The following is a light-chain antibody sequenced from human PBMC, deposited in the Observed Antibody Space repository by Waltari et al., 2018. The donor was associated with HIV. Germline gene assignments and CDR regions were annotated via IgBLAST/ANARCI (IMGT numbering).Light chain of an antibody. CDR2: LAS. CDR1: QSLLRNDGNNY. Sequence: DIVLTQSPLSLPVTPGESASLSCRASQSLLRNDGNNYLDWYVQKPGLSPQLLVYLASRRTSGVPERFSGTGSGTNFTLKIGRVEAADVGTYYCLQSLHTPRFSFGPGTRVDI. CDR3: LQSLHTPRFS. V-gene: IGKV2-28*01. J-gene: IGKJ3*01.